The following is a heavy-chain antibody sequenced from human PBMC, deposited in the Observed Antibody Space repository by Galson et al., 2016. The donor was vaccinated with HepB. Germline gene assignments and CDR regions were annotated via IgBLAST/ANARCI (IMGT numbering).Heavy chain of an antibody. Sequence: SLRLSCAASGFTFSSYPMHWVRQAPGKGLEWVAIILFDGSHKYYGDSVSGRFSISRDNSKKTVYLQMNSLRADDAAVYYCAKGEAASTWYAPSDYWGQGTLVTVSA. CDR1: GFTFSSYP. D-gene: IGHD6-13*01. CDR3: AKGEAASTWYAPSDY. V-gene: IGHV3-30*18. J-gene: IGHJ4*02. CDR2: ILFDGSHK.